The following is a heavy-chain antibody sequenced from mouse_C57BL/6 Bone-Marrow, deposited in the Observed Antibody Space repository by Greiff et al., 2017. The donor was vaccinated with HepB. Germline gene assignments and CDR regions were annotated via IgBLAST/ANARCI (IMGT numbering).Heavy chain of an antibody. CDR2: ISYDGSN. V-gene: IGHV3-6*01. CDR3: TRYGNYVDY. J-gene: IGHJ3*01. CDR1: GYSITSGYF. Sequence: EVKLEESGPGLVKPSQSLSLTCSVTGYSITSGYFWNWIRQSPGNKLEWMGYISYDGSNNYNPSLKNRISITRDTSKNQFFLKLNSVTTEDTATYYCTRYGNYVDYWGQGTLVTVSA. D-gene: IGHD2-1*01.